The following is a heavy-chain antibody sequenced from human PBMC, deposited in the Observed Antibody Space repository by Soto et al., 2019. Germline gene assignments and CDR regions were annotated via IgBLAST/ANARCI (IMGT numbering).Heavy chain of an antibody. D-gene: IGHD4-17*01. Sequence: QVQLVESGGGVVQPGGSLRLSCSASGFTFSSYAMHWVRQAPGEGLDWVAVVSFDGSNEYYAESVRGRFTISRDTSKNTLYLQMNSLRPGDTAVYFCARPRMTTTTRYHGMDVWGRGTTVTVSS. CDR1: GFTFSSYA. J-gene: IGHJ6*02. V-gene: IGHV3-30-3*01. CDR3: ARPRMTTTTRYHGMDV. CDR2: VSFDGSNE.